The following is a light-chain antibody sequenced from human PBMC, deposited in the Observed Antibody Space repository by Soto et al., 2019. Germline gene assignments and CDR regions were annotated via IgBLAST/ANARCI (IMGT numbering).Light chain of an antibody. CDR1: QSISSW. CDR3: QQYNSYSPT. V-gene: IGKV1-5*03. CDR2: KAS. Sequence: DTQMTQSPSTLSASVGDRVTIIFRASQSISSWLAWYQQKAGKAPNLLIYKASRLESGVPSRFSGSGSETEFTLTISGLQPGDSATYYCQQYNSYSPTFGQGTKVDIK. J-gene: IGKJ1*01.